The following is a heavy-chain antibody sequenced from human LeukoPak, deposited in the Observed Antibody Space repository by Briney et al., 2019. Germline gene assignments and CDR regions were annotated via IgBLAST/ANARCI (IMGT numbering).Heavy chain of an antibody. J-gene: IGHJ4*02. CDR1: GFTFSSYD. CDR2: IGTARYT. V-gene: IGHV3-13*01. CDR3: ARIQTSYTAMVKGGDY. D-gene: IGHD5-18*01. Sequence: AGGSLRLSCAASGFTFSSYDMHWVRQATGKGLEWVSAIGTARYTYYPGSVKGRFTISRENSKNSLYLQMNRLRAGDPAVYYCARIQTSYTAMVKGGDYWGQGTLVTVSS.